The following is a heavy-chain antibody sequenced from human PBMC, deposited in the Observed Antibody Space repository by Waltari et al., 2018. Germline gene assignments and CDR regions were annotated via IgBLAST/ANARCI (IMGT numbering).Heavy chain of an antibody. Sequence: QLQLQESGPGLVKPSETLSLTCTVSGDSLSSSSYYWGWTRPPPGKGLEWIASIYYSGSKYYNPSLRSRLTISLDTSKNQFSLKVSSVTAADTAVYYCAREEIYYDTSGYYFDYWGQGTLVTVSS. CDR1: GDSLSSSSYY. CDR2: IYYSGSK. D-gene: IGHD3-22*01. CDR3: AREEIYYDTSGYYFDY. V-gene: IGHV4-39*07. J-gene: IGHJ4*02.